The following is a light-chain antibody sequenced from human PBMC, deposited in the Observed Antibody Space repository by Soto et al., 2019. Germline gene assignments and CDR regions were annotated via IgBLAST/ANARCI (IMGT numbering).Light chain of an antibody. Sequence: DIQMTQSPSSLSASVGDRVTFTCRASPGISNYLAWYQQKPVKVPKLLIYAASTLYSGVPSRFRGSRSGTDSSLSISRPQPEDLAAYDCQKYNNAPRTFGPGTKVDIK. J-gene: IGKJ3*01. V-gene: IGKV1-27*01. CDR1: PGISNY. CDR2: AAS. CDR3: QKYNNAPRT.